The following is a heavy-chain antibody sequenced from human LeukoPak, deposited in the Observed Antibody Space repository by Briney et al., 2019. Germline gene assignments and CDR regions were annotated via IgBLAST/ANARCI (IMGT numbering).Heavy chain of an antibody. CDR3: AKTGLVATRFFDY. CDR1: GFTFGSFG. V-gene: IGHV3-21*01. D-gene: IGHD5-12*01. Sequence: GESLRLSCAASGFTFGSFGMNWVRQAPGKGLEWVSSISGSSSSIYYADSVRSRFTISRDNAKNSLYLQMNSLRAEDTAVYYCAKTGLVATRFFDYWGQGTLVTVSS. J-gene: IGHJ4*02. CDR2: ISGSSSSI.